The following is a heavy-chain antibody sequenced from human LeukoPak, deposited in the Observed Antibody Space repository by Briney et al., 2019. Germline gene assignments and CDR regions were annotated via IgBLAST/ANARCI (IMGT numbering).Heavy chain of an antibody. Sequence: NPSETLSLTCTVSGGSISSSSYYWSWIRQPPGKGLEWIGSIYSSGSTYYNPSLKSRVTISVDTSKNQFSLRLSSVTAADTAVYYCARLHSTHSSNSWGQGTLVTVSS. CDR3: ARLHSTHSSNS. V-gene: IGHV4-39*01. D-gene: IGHD6-13*01. CDR1: GGSISSSSYY. J-gene: IGHJ4*02. CDR2: IYSSGST.